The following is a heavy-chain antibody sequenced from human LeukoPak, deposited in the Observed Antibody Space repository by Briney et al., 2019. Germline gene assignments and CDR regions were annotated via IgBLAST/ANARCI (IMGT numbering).Heavy chain of an antibody. D-gene: IGHD3-22*01. Sequence: SETLSLTCTVSGGSISSYYWSWIRQPPGKGLEWIGYIYYSGSTNYNPSLKSRVTISVDTSKKQFSLKLSSVTAADTAVYYCARVHRIVVVRRNCYFDLWGRGTLVTVSS. J-gene: IGHJ2*01. CDR3: ARVHRIVVVRRNCYFDL. CDR2: IYYSGST. V-gene: IGHV4-59*01. CDR1: GGSISSYY.